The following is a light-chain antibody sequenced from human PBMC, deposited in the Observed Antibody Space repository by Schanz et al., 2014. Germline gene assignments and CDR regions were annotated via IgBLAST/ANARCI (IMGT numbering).Light chain of an antibody. V-gene: IGLV2-14*01. J-gene: IGLJ3*02. CDR2: EGS. CDR1: SSDVGGYNY. CDR3: SSYTRSSTQV. Sequence: QSALTQPASVSGSPGQSITISCTGTSSDVGGYNYVSWYQQHPGKAPKLMIYEGSKRPSGVSNRFSGSKSGNTASLTISGLQAEDEADYYCSSYTRSSTQVFGGGTKLTVL.